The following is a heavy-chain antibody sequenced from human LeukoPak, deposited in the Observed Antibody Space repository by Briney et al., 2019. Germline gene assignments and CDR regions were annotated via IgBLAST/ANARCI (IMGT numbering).Heavy chain of an antibody. CDR1: GYSFTSYW. D-gene: IGHD3-10*01. CDR3: VRHEVGYFYGSGSYYRSYYFDY. J-gene: IGHJ4*02. V-gene: IGHV5-10-1*01. CDR2: IDPSDSYT. Sequence: GESLKISCKGSGYSFTSYWISWVRQMPGKGLEWMGRIDPSDSYTNYSPSFQGHVTISADKSISTAYLQWSSLKASGTAMYYCVRHEVGYFYGSGSYYRSYYFDYWGQGTLVTVSS.